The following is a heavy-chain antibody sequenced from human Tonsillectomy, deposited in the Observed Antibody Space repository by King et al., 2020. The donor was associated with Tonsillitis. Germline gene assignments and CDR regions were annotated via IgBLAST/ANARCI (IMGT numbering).Heavy chain of an antibody. CDR3: ARKVVVAARVRYDMDV. J-gene: IGHJ6*02. CDR1: GGSISSGVYS. CDR2: IYYSGSI. Sequence: VQLQESGPGLVKPSQTLSLTCAVSGGSISSGVYSWSWIRQPPGKGLEWIGYIYYSGSIYYNSSLKSRVTISVDTSKNQFSLKLSSVTAADTAVYYCARKVVVAARVRYDMDVWGQGTTVTVSS. V-gene: IGHV4-30-4*07. D-gene: IGHD2-15*01.